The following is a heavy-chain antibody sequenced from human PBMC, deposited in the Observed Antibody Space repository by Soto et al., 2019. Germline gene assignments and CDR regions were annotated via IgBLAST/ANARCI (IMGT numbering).Heavy chain of an antibody. J-gene: IGHJ6*02. CDR1: GSSFSSYA. V-gene: IGHV3-23*01. CDR2: ISGPGSIT. D-gene: IGHD3-16*01. Sequence: EVQLLESGGGLVQPGGSLRLSCAASGSSFSSYAMTWVRQAPGKGLEWVSSISGPGSITYYADSVKGRFTISRDNSKETLYMQMNSLRVEDTAVYYCAKGGFWVHYGMDVWGQGTTVTVSS. CDR3: AKGGFWVHYGMDV.